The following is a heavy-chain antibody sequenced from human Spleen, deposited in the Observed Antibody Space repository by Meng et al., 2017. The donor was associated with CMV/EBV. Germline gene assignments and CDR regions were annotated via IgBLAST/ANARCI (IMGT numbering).Heavy chain of an antibody. CDR1: GFTFSSYW. CDR3: ARGPHDSSGYCDF. D-gene: IGHD3-22*01. V-gene: IGHV3-7*01. J-gene: IGHJ4*01. CDR2: INQDGNEK. Sequence: CAASGFTFSSYWMFWVRQAPGKGLEWVASINQDGNEKHYVDSLRGRFTVSRDNAENSLYLQMHSLRAEDTAVYYCARGPHDSSGYCDFWGQGILVTVSS.